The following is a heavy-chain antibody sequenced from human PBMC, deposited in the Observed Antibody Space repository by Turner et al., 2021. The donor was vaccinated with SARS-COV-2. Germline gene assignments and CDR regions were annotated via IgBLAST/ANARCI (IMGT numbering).Heavy chain of an antibody. V-gene: IGHV3-7*04. CDR2: IRQDGSEK. D-gene: IGHD6-19*01. Sequence: EVQLVESGGGLVQPGGSLRLSCAASGFTFSDYWMTWVRQAPGKGLEWVANIRQDGSEKNYVDSVKGRFTISRDNAKNSVFLQMNSLGDEDTALYYCARGTVAAHWGQGTQVTVSS. CDR3: ARGTVAAH. CDR1: GFTFSDYW. J-gene: IGHJ4*02.